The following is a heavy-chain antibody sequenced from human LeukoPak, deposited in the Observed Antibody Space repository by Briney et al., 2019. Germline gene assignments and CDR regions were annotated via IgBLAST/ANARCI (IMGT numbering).Heavy chain of an antibody. V-gene: IGHV4-39*01. J-gene: IGHJ6*03. CDR3: ARPSGVVVPNYYMDV. CDR2: IYYCGST. CDR1: GDSISSSNYY. D-gene: IGHD2-2*01. Sequence: SETLSLTCTVSGDSISSSNYYWGWIRQPPGKGLEWIGSIYYCGSTYYNPSLKSRVTISVDTSKNQFSLKLSSVTAADTAVYYCARPSGVVVPNYYMDVWGKGTTVTVSS.